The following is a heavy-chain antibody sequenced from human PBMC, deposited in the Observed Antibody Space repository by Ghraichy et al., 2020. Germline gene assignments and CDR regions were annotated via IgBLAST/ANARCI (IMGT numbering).Heavy chain of an antibody. CDR3: ARDRPVEMATIGPYYYYGMDV. Sequence: SQTLSLTCTVSGGSISSGDYYWSWIRPPPGKGLEWIGYIYYSGSTYYNPSLKSRVTISVDTSKNQFSLKLSSVTAADTAVYYCARDRPVEMATIGPYYYYGMDVWGQGTTVTVSS. CDR2: IYYSGST. V-gene: IGHV4-30-4*01. J-gene: IGHJ6*02. D-gene: IGHD5-24*01. CDR1: GGSISSGDYY.